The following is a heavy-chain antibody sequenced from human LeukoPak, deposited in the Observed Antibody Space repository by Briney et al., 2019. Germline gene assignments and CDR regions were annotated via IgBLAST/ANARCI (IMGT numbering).Heavy chain of an antibody. CDR1: GFTFSSYA. CDR2: ISSSSSYI. V-gene: IGHV3-21*01. CDR3: ARERSGYDFWSGYYPGEDYYYYGMDV. Sequence: GGSLRLSCAASGFTFSSYAMTWVRQAPGKGLEWVSSISSSSSYIYYADSVKGRFTISRDNAKNSLYLQMNSLRAEDTAVYYCARERSGYDFWSGYYPGEDYYYYGMDVWGQGTTVTVSS. J-gene: IGHJ6*02. D-gene: IGHD3-3*01.